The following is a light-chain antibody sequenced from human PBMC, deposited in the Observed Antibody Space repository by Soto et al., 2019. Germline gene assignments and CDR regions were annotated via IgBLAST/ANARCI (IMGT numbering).Light chain of an antibody. J-gene: IGKJ2*01. CDR1: ESIATW. V-gene: IGKV1-5*01. Sequence: DVHLTQSPSTLSASVGDRVTMTCRASESIATWLAWYQQKPGKAPKLLIYDASRLESGVPSRFSGGGSGTEFTLTISDLQPDDFATYYCHQYNSYFGQGTKL. CDR2: DAS. CDR3: HQYNSY.